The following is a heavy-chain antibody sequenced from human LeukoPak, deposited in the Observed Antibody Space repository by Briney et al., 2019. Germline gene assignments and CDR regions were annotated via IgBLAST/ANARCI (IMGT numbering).Heavy chain of an antibody. CDR2: IRYDGSNK. V-gene: IGHV3-30*02. CDR1: GFTFSTYG. D-gene: IGHD2-2*01. Sequence: GGSLRLSCAASGFTFSTYGMHWVRQAPGKGLEWVAFIRYDGSNKFYADSVKGRFTISRDNSQNTLYVQMSSLRPEDTAVYYCASRPGYCSSTSCYPLGYWGQGTLVTVSS. J-gene: IGHJ4*02. CDR3: ASRPGYCSSTSCYPLGY.